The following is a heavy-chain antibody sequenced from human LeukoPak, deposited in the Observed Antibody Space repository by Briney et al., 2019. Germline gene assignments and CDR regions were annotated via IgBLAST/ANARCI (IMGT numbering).Heavy chain of an antibody. CDR3: ATSFGSYYGPFDY. CDR1: GGSICSYY. CDR2: IYTTGST. V-gene: IGHV4-4*07. J-gene: IGHJ4*02. Sequence: SETLSLTCTVSGGSICSYYWSWIRQPAGKGLEWIGRIYTTGSTNYNPSLKSRVTMSVDTSKNQFSLNLSSVTAADTAVYYCATSFGSYYGPFDYWGQGTLVTVSS. D-gene: IGHD1-26*01.